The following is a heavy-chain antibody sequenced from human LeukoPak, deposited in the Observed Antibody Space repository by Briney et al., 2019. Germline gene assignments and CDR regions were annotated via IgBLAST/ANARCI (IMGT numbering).Heavy chain of an antibody. Sequence: GGSLRLSCAASGFTLSSYWLHWVRQAPGKGLVWVSRINSDGSSTSYADSVKCRFTISRDNAKNTLYLQMNNLRAEDTAVYYCARVGMVRGYYFDYWGQGTLVTVSS. J-gene: IGHJ4*02. CDR2: INSDGSST. V-gene: IGHV3-74*01. CDR3: ARVGMVRGYYFDY. CDR1: GFTLSSYW. D-gene: IGHD3-10*01.